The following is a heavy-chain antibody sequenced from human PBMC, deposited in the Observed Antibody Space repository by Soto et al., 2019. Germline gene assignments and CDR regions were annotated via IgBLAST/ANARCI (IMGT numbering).Heavy chain of an antibody. Sequence: QVQLVESGGGVVQPGRSLRLSCAASGFTFSSYGMHWVRQAPGKGLEWVAVIWYDGSNKYYADSVKGRFTISRDNSKNTLYLQMNSLRAEDTAVYYCARWTSRGGNSGYMDVWGQGTTVTVSS. CDR3: ARWTSRGGNSGYMDV. V-gene: IGHV3-33*01. CDR1: GFTFSSYG. D-gene: IGHD2-21*02. CDR2: IWYDGSNK. J-gene: IGHJ6*02.